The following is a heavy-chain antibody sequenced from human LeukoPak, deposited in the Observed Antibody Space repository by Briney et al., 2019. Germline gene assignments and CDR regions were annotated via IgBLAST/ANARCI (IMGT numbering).Heavy chain of an antibody. CDR3: ARGLHYGSGTPWDY. D-gene: IGHD3-10*01. J-gene: IGHJ4*02. Sequence: ASVNGTCKASGYTFTSYGISWVRQAPGQGLEWMGWISAYNGNTNYAQKLQGRVTMTTDTSTSTAYMELRSLRSDDTAVYYCARGLHYGSGTPWDYWGQGPLVTVSS. CDR2: ISAYNGNT. V-gene: IGHV1-18*01. CDR1: GYTFTSYG.